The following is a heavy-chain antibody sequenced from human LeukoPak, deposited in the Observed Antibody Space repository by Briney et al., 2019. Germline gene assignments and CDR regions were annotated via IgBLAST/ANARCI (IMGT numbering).Heavy chain of an antibody. CDR1: GFTFSDYY. J-gene: IGHJ6*03. D-gene: IGHD6-13*01. V-gene: IGHV3-11*01. Sequence: GGSLRLSCAASGFTFSDYYMSWIRQAPGKGLEWVSYISSSGSTIYYAHSVKGRFTISRDNAKNSLYLQMNSLRAEDTAVNYCARDGSGYSSSWYQDYYYMDVWGKGTTVTISS. CDR2: ISSSGSTI. CDR3: ARDGSGYSSSWYQDYYYMDV.